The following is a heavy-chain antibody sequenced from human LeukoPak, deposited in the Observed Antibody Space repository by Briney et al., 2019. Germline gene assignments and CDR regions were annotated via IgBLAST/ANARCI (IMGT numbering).Heavy chain of an antibody. V-gene: IGHV3-21*01. CDR3: ARGRQKGADY. Sequence: GGSLRLSCAASGFTFSSYSMNWIRQAPGKGLEWVSSISSSSSYIYYADSVKGRFTISRDNAKNSLYLQMNSLRAEDTAVYYCARGRQKGADYWGQGTLVTVSS. J-gene: IGHJ4*02. CDR1: GFTFSSYS. D-gene: IGHD3-16*01. CDR2: ISSSSSYI.